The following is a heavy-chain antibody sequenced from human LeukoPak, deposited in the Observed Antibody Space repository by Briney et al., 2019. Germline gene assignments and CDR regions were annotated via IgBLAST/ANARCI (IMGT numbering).Heavy chain of an antibody. CDR3: ARVTEQWLVTDAFDI. CDR2: IYYSGST. Sequence: PSETLSLTCAVYGGSFSSYYWSWIRQPPGKGLEWIGYIYYSGSTNYNPSLKSRVTISVDTSKNQFSLKLSSVTAADTAVYYCARVTEQWLVTDAFDIWGQGTMVIVSS. D-gene: IGHD6-19*01. J-gene: IGHJ3*02. CDR1: GGSFSSYY. V-gene: IGHV4-59*01.